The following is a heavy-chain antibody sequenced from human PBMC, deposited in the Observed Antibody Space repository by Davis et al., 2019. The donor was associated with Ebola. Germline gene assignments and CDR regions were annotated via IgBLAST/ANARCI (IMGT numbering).Heavy chain of an antibody. J-gene: IGHJ6*02. Sequence: GESLKISCAASGFTFSSYGMHWVRQAPGKGLEWVAVIWYDGSNKYYADSVKGRFTISRDNSKNTLYLQMNSLRAEDTAVYYCARDQVTGNYYGMDVWGQGTAVTVSS. CDR3: ARDQVTGNYYGMDV. V-gene: IGHV3-33*01. D-gene: IGHD1-1*01. CDR1: GFTFSSYG. CDR2: IWYDGSNK.